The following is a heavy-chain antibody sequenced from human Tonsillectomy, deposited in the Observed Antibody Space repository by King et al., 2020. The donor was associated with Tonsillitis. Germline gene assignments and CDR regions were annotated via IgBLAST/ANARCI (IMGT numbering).Heavy chain of an antibody. CDR2: IYPGDSDS. Sequence: VQLVESGAEVKKPGESLKISCKGSGYSFTNYWIGWVRQMPGKGLEWMGIIYPGDSDSRYSPSFQGQFTISADKSITTAYLQWSSLKASDTAMYYCARHSSGWYGGNDYWGQGTLVTVSS. D-gene: IGHD6-19*01. CDR1: GYSFTNYW. J-gene: IGHJ4*02. CDR3: ARHSSGWYGGNDY. V-gene: IGHV5-51*03.